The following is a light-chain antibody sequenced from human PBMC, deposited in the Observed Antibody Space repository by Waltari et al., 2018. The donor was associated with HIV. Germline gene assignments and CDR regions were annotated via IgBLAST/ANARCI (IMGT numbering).Light chain of an antibody. CDR2: KAS. CDR1: QSIATW. Sequence: IQMTQSPSTLSASVRDSVTSTCRASQSIATWLAWYQQKPGKAPKLLIYKASNTENGVPSRFSGSGSGTEFTLTISSLQPDDFATYYCQQYNSFPLTFGGGTKVEI. V-gene: IGKV1-5*03. CDR3: QQYNSFPLT. J-gene: IGKJ4*01.